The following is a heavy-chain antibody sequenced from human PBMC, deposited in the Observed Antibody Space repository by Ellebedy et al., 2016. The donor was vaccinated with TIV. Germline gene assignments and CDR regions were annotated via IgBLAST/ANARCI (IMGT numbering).Heavy chain of an antibody. Sequence: PGGSLRLSCAASGFTFSGYAMSWVRQTPGKRLEWVSGINSRGGTTSYADSVKGRFTISRDNSKNTLYLQMNSLRSEDTAVYYCAAEVRAIGFQPWGQGILVTVSS. CDR2: INSRGGTT. J-gene: IGHJ1*01. CDR3: AAEVRAIGFQP. V-gene: IGHV3-23*01. D-gene: IGHD1-26*01. CDR1: GFTFSGYA.